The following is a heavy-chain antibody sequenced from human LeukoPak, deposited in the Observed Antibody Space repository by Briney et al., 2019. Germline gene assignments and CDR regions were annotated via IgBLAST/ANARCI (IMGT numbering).Heavy chain of an antibody. D-gene: IGHD6-19*01. V-gene: IGHV4-59*01. CDR3: ARDSSGWYGLGYNYYYMDV. CDR2: SSYNGNT. CDR1: GASFTNYY. Sequence: SETLSLTCTVSGASFTNYYWSWIRQPLGQGLEWIGFSSYNGNTNYNPSLKSRVTISVDMSKNQFSLRLKSVTAADTAVYYCARDSSGWYGLGYNYYYMDVWGKGTTVTVSS. J-gene: IGHJ6*03.